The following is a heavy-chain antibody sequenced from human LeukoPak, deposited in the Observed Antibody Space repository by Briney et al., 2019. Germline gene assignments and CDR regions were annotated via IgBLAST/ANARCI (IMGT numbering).Heavy chain of an antibody. D-gene: IGHD1-26*01. CDR3: ARTYIVGATPFDY. CDR1: GFTFSSYA. J-gene: IGHJ4*02. Sequence: GGSLRLSCAASGFTFSSYAMSWVRQAPGKGLEWVANIKQDGSEKYYVDSVKGRFTISRDNAKNSLYLQMNSLRAEDTAVYYCARTYIVGATPFDYWGQGTLVTVSS. V-gene: IGHV3-7*01. CDR2: IKQDGSEK.